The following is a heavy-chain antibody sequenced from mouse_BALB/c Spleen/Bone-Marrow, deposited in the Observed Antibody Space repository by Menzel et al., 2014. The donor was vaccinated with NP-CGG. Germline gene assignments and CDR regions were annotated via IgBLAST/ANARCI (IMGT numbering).Heavy chain of an antibody. CDR2: IWAGGVT. D-gene: IGHD1-1*01. J-gene: IGHJ2*01. CDR1: GFLLTRYG. CDR3: ARGTTGYFDY. Sequence: QVQLKESGPGLVVPSQSLFIACTVSGFLLTRYGVHWVRQPPRKGLEWLGVIWAGGVTNYNSALMSRLSISKDNSKNQVFLKMNSLQTDDTAMYYCARGTTGYFDYWGQGTTLTVSS. V-gene: IGHV2-9*02.